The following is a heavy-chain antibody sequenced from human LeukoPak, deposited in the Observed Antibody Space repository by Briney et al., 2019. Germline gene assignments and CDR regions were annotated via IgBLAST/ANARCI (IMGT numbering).Heavy chain of an antibody. D-gene: IGHD3-22*01. J-gene: IGHJ4*02. CDR2: VSGSGGGT. Sequence: PGGSLRLSCAASGFTFSSYAMTWVRQTPGKGLEWVSSVSGSGGGTYYADSVKGRFTISRDNAKNSLYLQMNSLRAEDTAVYYCARGSTYYDSSGQVPFDYWGQGTLVTVSS. CDR3: ARGSTYYDSSGQVPFDY. V-gene: IGHV3-23*01. CDR1: GFTFSSYA.